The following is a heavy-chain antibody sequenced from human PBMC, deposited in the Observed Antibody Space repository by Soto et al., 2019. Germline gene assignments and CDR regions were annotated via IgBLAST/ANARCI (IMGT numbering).Heavy chain of an antibody. J-gene: IGHJ4*02. D-gene: IGHD3-22*01. V-gene: IGHV1-46*01. Sequence: ASVKVSCKASGYTFTSYYMHWVRQAPGQGLEWMGIINPSGGSTSYAQKFQGRVAMTRDTSTSTVYMELSSLRSEDTAVYYCKSSISSGYYGPFDYWGQGTLVTVSS. CDR2: INPSGGST. CDR3: KSSISSGYYGPFDY. CDR1: GYTFTSYY.